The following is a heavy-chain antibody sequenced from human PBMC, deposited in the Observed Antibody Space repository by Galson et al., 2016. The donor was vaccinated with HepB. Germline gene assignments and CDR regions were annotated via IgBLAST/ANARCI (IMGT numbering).Heavy chain of an antibody. V-gene: IGHV4-30-4*01. CDR2: ISYDGSS. Sequence: LVKPTQTLTLTCTVSGASISRGDYCWSWIRQPPGRGLEWLGYISYDGSSYYNPSLTGRVSMSADATKNQFSLNLSPVTAADTAIYYCARERDGDFLMFAHWSQGTLVTVSS. CDR1: GASISRGDYC. D-gene: IGHD4-17*01. J-gene: IGHJ4*02. CDR3: ARERDGDFLMFAH.